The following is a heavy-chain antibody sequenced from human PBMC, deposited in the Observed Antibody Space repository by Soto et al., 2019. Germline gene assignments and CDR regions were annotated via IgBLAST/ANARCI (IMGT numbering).Heavy chain of an antibody. D-gene: IGHD3-10*01. CDR2: ISSSSSSI. CDR3: VRDPPRYYGSGSYYYAAGVSYLDL. Sequence: GGSLRLPCAASGFTLSRPSMNWVRQAPGKGLKWGSSISSSSSSISYVDSVKGRFTISSDNAKNSLYLTMNSLRAEDTAVYYCVRDPPRYYGSGSYYYAAGVSYLDLWGRGTLVTVSS. V-gene: IGHV3-21*01. CDR1: GFTLSRPS. J-gene: IGHJ2*01.